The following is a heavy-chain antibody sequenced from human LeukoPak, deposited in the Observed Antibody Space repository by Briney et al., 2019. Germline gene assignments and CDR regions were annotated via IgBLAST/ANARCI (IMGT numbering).Heavy chain of an antibody. Sequence: GGSLRLSCAASGFTFSNAWMSWVRQAPGKGLEWVGRIKSKTDGGTTDYAAPVKGRFTISRDDSKNTLYPQMNSLKTEDTAVYYCTTDRRGAYSRGYYFDYWGQGTLVTVSS. CDR2: IKSKTDGGTT. CDR1: GFTFSNAW. CDR3: TTDRRGAYSRGYYFDY. V-gene: IGHV3-15*01. D-gene: IGHD6-13*01. J-gene: IGHJ4*02.